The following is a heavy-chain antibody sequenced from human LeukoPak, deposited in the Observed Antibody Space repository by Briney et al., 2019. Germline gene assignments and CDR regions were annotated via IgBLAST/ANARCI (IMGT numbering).Heavy chain of an antibody. D-gene: IGHD3/OR15-3a*01. J-gene: IGHJ4*02. V-gene: IGHV4-61*02. CDR1: AVSITNYDYY. CDR3: AALDTNGHDSFEY. CDR2: FFPRGTA. Sequence: SETLSLTCSVSAVSITNYDYYWSWIRQPAGEALEWIGRFFPRGTASYNPSLKSRVSISVDTSKNHFSLSLQSVTAADTAAYYRAALDTNGHDSFEYWGQGTPVTVSS.